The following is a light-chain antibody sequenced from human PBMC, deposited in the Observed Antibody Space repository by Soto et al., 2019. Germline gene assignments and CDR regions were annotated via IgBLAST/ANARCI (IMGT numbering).Light chain of an antibody. CDR1: QSVRTY. J-gene: IGKJ4*01. Sequence: EIVLTQSPATLSLSPGERATLSCRASQSVRTYLAWYQQKPGQAPRLLIYDAATRVTGIPARFSGSGSGTDFTLTISSLEPEDFRVYYCQQRSTWLPLTFGAGTKVEIK. CDR2: DAA. V-gene: IGKV3-11*01. CDR3: QQRSTWLPLT.